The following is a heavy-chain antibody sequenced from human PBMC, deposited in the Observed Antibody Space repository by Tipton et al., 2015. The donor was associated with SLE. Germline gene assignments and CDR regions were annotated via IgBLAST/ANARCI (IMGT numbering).Heavy chain of an antibody. V-gene: IGHV4-39*07. J-gene: IGHJ4*02. CDR3: ARRRFQSASDS. Sequence: TLSLTCTVSGGSISGSNYYWGWIRQPPGKGLEWIGTIYYSGRTDSNPSLKSRVTMSVDTSMNQFSLKLNSVTAADTAVYYCARRRFQSASDSWGQGTLVSVSS. D-gene: IGHD2-21*01. CDR2: IYYSGRT. CDR1: GGSISGSNYY.